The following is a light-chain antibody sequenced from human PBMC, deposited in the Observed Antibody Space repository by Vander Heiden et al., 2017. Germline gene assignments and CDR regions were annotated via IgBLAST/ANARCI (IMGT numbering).Light chain of an antibody. CDR3: QSYDSSLSGWV. V-gene: IGLV1-40*01. CDR1: SPNIGAGYD. CDR2: GNG. Sequence: QSVLTQPPSVSGAPGQRVTISCTGSSPNIGAGYDVHWYQQLPGTAPKLLIYGNGNRPSGVPDRFSGSKSGTSASLAITGLQAEDEADYYCQSYDSSLSGWVFGGGTKLTVL. J-gene: IGLJ3*02.